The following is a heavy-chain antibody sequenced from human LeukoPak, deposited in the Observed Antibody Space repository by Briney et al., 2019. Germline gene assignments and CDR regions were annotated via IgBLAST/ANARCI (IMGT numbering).Heavy chain of an antibody. J-gene: IGHJ1*01. D-gene: IGHD6-13*01. CDR2: IIPTLGIA. CDR1: GGTFSSYA. CDR3: ARPGAAATRDAEYFQH. V-gene: IGHV1-69*04. Sequence: SVKVSCKASGGTFSSYAISWVRQAPGQGLEWMGRIIPTLGIANYAQKFQGRVTITADKSTSTAYMELSSLRSEDTAVYYCARPGAAATRDAEYFQHWGQGTLVTVSS.